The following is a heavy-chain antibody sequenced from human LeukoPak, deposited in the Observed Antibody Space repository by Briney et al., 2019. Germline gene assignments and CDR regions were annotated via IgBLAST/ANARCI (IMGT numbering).Heavy chain of an antibody. Sequence: GGSLRLSCVASGFTFSDYAMSWVRQAPAKGLEWVSGISDSGRSSYYTDSVKGRCTISRDNSKNTVSLQINNLRTEDTAVYFCARHDSFIPFWGQGTLVTVTS. D-gene: IGHD3-16*02. CDR3: ARHDSFIPF. J-gene: IGHJ4*02. V-gene: IGHV3-23*01. CDR2: ISDSGRSS. CDR1: GFTFSDYA.